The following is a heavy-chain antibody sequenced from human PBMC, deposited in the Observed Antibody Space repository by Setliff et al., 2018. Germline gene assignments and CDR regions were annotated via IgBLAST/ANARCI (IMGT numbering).Heavy chain of an antibody. CDR2: MNPTSGNT. D-gene: IGHD2-15*01. V-gene: IGHV1-8*01. CDR3: ARGAAGRYCSGGSCSYFDY. CDR1: GYTFTSYD. Sequence: GASVKVSCKASGYTFTSYDINWVRQATGQGLEWMGWMNPTSGNTGYAQKFQGRVTITRNTSISTAYMELSSLRSEDTAVYYCARGAAGRYCSGGSCSYFDYWGQGILVTVSS. J-gene: IGHJ4*02.